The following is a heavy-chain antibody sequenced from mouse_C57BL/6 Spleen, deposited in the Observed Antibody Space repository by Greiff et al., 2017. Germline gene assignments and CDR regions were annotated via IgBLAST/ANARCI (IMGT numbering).Heavy chain of an antibody. CDR3: ARGNGNHYAMDY. Sequence: EVQLQQSGPGLVKPSQSLSLTCSVTGYSITSDYWNWIRKFPGNKLEYIGYISYSSSTYYYPSLKSRISITRVTSKNQYYLQVNSVTTEDTATYYCARGNGNHYAMDYWGQGTSVTVSS. CDR2: ISYSSST. J-gene: IGHJ4*01. CDR1: GYSITSDY. D-gene: IGHD2-1*01. V-gene: IGHV3-8*01.